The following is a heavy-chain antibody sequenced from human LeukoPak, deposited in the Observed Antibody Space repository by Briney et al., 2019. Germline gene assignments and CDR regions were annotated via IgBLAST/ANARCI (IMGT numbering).Heavy chain of an antibody. J-gene: IGHJ4*02. Sequence: SETLSLTCAVSSGSISSSGYSWNWIRQPPGKGLEWIGYIYHSGSTYYNPSLKSRVTISVDRSKNQFSLKLSSVTAADTAVYYCATMVRGVHKYYFDYWGQGTLVTVSS. CDR2: IYHSGST. D-gene: IGHD3-10*01. V-gene: IGHV4-30-2*01. CDR3: ATMVRGVHKYYFDY. CDR1: SGSISSSGYS.